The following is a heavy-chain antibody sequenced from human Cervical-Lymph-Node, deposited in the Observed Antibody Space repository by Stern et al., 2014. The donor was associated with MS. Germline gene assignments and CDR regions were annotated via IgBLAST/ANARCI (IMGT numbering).Heavy chain of an antibody. J-gene: IGHJ4*02. Sequence: VHLVESGGGLVKPGGSLRLSCATSGFTFSDYYMSWIRQAPGKGLEWVSYISGSHTTIYYADSVKGRFTISRDNAENSLYLQMNSLRAEDTAVYYCARDIGRYSPTYFDYWGQGTLVTVSS. CDR1: GFTFSDYY. V-gene: IGHV3-11*01. CDR2: ISGSHTTI. CDR3: ARDIGRYSPTYFDY. D-gene: IGHD1-26*01.